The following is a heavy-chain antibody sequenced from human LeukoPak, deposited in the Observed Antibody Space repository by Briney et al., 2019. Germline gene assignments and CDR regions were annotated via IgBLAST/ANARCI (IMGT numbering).Heavy chain of an antibody. J-gene: IGHJ6*03. CDR2: IRYDGSNK. Sequence: PGGSLRLSCAASGFTFSSYGMHWVRQAPGKGLEWVAFIRYDGSNKYYADSVKGRFTISRDNSKNTLYLQMNSLRAEDTAVYYCAKDRRGYSGYAFMDVWGKGTTVTVSS. CDR3: AKDRRGYSGYAFMDV. D-gene: IGHD5-12*01. V-gene: IGHV3-30*02. CDR1: GFTFSSYG.